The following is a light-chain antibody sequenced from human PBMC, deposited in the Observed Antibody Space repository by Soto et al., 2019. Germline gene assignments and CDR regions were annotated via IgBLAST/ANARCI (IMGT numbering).Light chain of an antibody. CDR2: LNSDGSH. CDR3: QTWGSGIRGVV. V-gene: IGLV4-69*01. CDR1: SGHSSYA. J-gene: IGLJ2*01. Sequence: QPVLTQSPSASASLGASVKLTCTLSSGHSSYAIAWHQQQPEKGPRYLMKLNSDGSHSKGDGIPDRFSGSSSGAERYLTISSLPSEDDADYYCQTWGSGIRGVVFGGGPQLTVL.